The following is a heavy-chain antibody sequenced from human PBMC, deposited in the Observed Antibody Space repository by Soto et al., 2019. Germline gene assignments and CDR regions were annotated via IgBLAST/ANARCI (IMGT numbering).Heavy chain of an antibody. Sequence: ASVKVSCKASGYTFTSYGISWVRQAPGQGLEWRGGISAYNGNTNYAQKLQGRVTMTTDTSTSTAYMELRSLRSDNTGVCYCARTPVNWEDSFDIWDQGTMGTVSS. CDR1: GYTFTSYG. V-gene: IGHV1-18*01. J-gene: IGHJ3*02. CDR3: ARTPVNWEDSFDI. CDR2: ISAYNGNT. D-gene: IGHD7-27*01.